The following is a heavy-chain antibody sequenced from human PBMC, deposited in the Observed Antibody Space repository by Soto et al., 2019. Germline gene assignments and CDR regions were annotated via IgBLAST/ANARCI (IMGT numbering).Heavy chain of an antibody. CDR2: IYSGGST. V-gene: IGHV3-53*04. CDR3: ARVSIFGVVIIGMDV. CDR1: GFTVSSNY. J-gene: IGHJ6*04. D-gene: IGHD3-3*01. Sequence: GGSLRLSCAASGFTVSSNYMSWVRQAPGKGLEWVSVIYSGGSTYYADSVKGRFTISRHNSKNTLYLQMNSLRAEDTAVYYCARVSIFGVVIIGMDVWGKGTTVTVSS.